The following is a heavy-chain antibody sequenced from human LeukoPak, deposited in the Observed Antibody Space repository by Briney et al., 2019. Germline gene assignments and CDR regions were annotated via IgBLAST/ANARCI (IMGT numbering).Heavy chain of an antibody. Sequence: GGSLRLSCAASGFTFSSYTMTWVRQAPGKGLEWVSAISGRGGDTYYADSVKGRFTISRDNSKNTLYLQMNSLRAEDTAVYYCARDSTGYWYFDLWGRGTLVSVSS. CDR2: ISGRGGDT. J-gene: IGHJ2*01. D-gene: IGHD3-3*02. CDR1: GFTFSSYT. V-gene: IGHV3-23*01. CDR3: ARDSTGYWYFDL.